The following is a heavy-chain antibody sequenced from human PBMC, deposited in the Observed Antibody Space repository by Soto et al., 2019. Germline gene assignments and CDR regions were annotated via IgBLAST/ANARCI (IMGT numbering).Heavy chain of an antibody. V-gene: IGHV1-18*01. CDR1: GYTFTNFG. Sequence: QVQLVQSGAEVKKPGASVKVSCKASGYTFTNFGISWVRQAPGQGLEWMGWISAYNGNTNYAQNFQGRVTMTTVTASRTAYLGVRSLRSDDAAVFYWGRGGTPIDCWAEGPLVT. J-gene: IGHJ4*02. CDR3: GRGGTPIDC. CDR2: ISAYNGNT. D-gene: IGHD3-16*01.